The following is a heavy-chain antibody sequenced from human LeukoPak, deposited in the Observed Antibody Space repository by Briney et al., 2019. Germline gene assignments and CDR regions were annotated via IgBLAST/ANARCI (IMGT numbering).Heavy chain of an antibody. Sequence: GGSLRLSCAASGFTFSSCGFNWVRQAPGKGLEWVSSIGPTGTDRYYADSVRGRFTIPRDNAKNSMYLQMDSLRDGDTAVYYCATETIGRHYDYWGQGTLLTVPS. CDR3: ATETIGRHYDY. CDR1: GFTFSSCG. CDR2: IGPTGTDR. J-gene: IGHJ4*02. V-gene: IGHV3-21*01. D-gene: IGHD1-14*01.